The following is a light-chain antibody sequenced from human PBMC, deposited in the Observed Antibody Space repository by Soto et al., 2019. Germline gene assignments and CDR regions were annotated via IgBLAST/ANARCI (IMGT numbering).Light chain of an antibody. Sequence: QSALTQPASVSGSPGQSITISCTGTSRDVGAYNLVSWYQQHPGKAPKLLIYEVRNRPSGISIRFSGSRSGNTASLTISGLLAEDEADYYCSAYTTRSTLVFGRGTKLTVL. CDR1: SRDVGAYNL. J-gene: IGLJ2*01. CDR3: SAYTTRSTLV. CDR2: EVR. V-gene: IGLV2-14*01.